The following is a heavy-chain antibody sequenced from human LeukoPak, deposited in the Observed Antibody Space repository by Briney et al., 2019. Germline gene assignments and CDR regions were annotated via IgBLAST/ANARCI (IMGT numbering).Heavy chain of an antibody. CDR3: ARETGCRSGLGDY. J-gene: IGHJ4*02. D-gene: IGHD6-19*01. Sequence: GGSLRLSCAASEFTFSNYWMSWVRQLPGKGLEWVANIKPDGSDTNYVDSVRGRFTISRDNAKNSLYLQMNSLRVEDTAIYYCARETGCRSGLGDYWGQGTLVTVSS. CDR2: IKPDGSDT. CDR1: EFTFSNYW. V-gene: IGHV3-7*01.